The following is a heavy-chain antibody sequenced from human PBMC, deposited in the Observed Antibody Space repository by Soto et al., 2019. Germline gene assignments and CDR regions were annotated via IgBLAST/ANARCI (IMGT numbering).Heavy chain of an antibody. Sequence: SETLSVTCTVSGGSVSRCSYYWSWIRQPPEKGLEWIGYIYYSGSTNYNPSLKSRVTISVQTSKNQFSLKLSSVTAADTAVYYCARWDGDYLLCDYWGQGTMGIVSA. CDR2: IYYSGST. J-gene: IGHJ4*02. CDR1: GGSVSRCSYY. V-gene: IGHV4-61*01. D-gene: IGHD4-17*01. CDR3: ARWDGDYLLCDY.